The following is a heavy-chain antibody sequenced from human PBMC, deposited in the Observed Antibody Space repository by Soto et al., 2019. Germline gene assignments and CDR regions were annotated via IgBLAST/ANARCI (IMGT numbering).Heavy chain of an antibody. Sequence: QVQLQQWGAGLLKPSETLSLTCAVYGKSLSGYYWSWIRQPPGKALEWIGEINHSGNTTYNPSLKSLVTISVDTSKNQLFLNLSSVTAADTAMYFCARHHVRGRTIAGAAEFWGQGTLVTVSS. CDR3: ARHHVRGRTIAGAAEF. J-gene: IGHJ4*02. CDR1: GKSLSGYY. V-gene: IGHV4-34*01. D-gene: IGHD1-26*01. CDR2: INHSGNT.